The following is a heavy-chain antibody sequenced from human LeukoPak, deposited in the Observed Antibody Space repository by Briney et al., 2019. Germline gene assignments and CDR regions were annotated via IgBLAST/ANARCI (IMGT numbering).Heavy chain of an antibody. CDR1: GYTFTGYY. CDR2: INPNSGGT. Sequence: GASVKVSCKASGYTFTGYYMHWVRQAPGQGLEWMGWINPNSGGTNYAQKFQGRVAMTRDTSISTAYMELSRLRSDDTAVYYCARDLPQKSLRIPNDAFDIWGQGTMVTVSS. D-gene: IGHD5-24*01. J-gene: IGHJ3*02. V-gene: IGHV1-2*02. CDR3: ARDLPQKSLRIPNDAFDI.